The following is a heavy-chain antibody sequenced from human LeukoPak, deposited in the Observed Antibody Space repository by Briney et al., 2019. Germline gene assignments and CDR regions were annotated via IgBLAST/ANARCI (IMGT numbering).Heavy chain of an antibody. Sequence: GASVKVSCKASGYTFTSYGIGWVRQAPGQGLEWMGWISAYNGNTNYEGRVTMTTDTSTSTAYMGLRSLRSDDTAVYYCARMWEPYSDAFDIWGQGTMVTVSS. CDR1: GYTFTSYG. V-gene: IGHV1-18*01. J-gene: IGHJ3*02. CDR2: ISAYNGNT. CDR3: ARMWEPYSDAFDI. D-gene: IGHD1-26*01.